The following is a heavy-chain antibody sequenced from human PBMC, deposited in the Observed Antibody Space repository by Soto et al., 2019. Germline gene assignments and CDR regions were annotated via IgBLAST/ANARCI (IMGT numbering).Heavy chain of an antibody. J-gene: IGHJ4*02. V-gene: IGHV3-30*18. CDR2: ISYDGSNK. CDR1: GFTFSSYG. CDR3: AKENDSSGYYPYYFDY. Sequence: GGSLRLSCAASGFTFSSYGMHWVRQAPGKGLEWVAVISYDGSNKYYADSVKGRFTISRDNSKNTLYLQMNSLRAEDTAVYYCAKENDSSGYYPYYFDYWGQGTLVTVSS. D-gene: IGHD3-22*01.